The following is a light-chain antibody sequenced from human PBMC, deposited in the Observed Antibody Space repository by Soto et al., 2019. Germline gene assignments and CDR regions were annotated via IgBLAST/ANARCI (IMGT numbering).Light chain of an antibody. J-gene: IGLJ3*02. Sequence: QSVLTQPASVSGSPGQSITISCTGTSSDVGLYNLVSWYQQLPGKAPKLIIYEVNERRSGISDRFSGSKSGNTASLTISGLQDEDEADYYCCSYVGSSILMFGGGTKLAVL. CDR1: SSDVGLYNL. CDR3: CSYVGSSILM. V-gene: IGLV2-23*02. CDR2: EVN.